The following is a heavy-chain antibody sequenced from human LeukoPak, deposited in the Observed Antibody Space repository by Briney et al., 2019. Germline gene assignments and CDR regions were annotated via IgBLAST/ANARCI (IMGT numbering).Heavy chain of an antibody. CDR1: GFIVSTNY. Sequence: PAGSLRLSCAASGFIVSTNYMSWVRQAPGKGLEWVSVMYSGGSTYYADSVKGRFTISRDNSKNTLYLQLNSLRAEDTAVYYCARGVGIVESITQFCVDCWGQGTLVTVSS. V-gene: IGHV3-53*01. J-gene: IGHJ4*02. D-gene: IGHD1-26*01. CDR2: MYSGGST. CDR3: ARGVGIVESITQFCVDC.